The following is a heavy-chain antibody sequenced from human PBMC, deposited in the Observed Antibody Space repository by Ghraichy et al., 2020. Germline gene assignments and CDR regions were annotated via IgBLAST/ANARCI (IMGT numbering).Heavy chain of an antibody. CDR1: GFTFSSYS. D-gene: IGHD2-15*01. CDR3: AREYSAQGDAFDI. CDR2: ISSSSSYI. V-gene: IGHV3-21*01. J-gene: IGHJ3*02. Sequence: GGSLRLSCAASGFTFSSYSMNWVRPAPGKGLEWVSSISSSSSYIYYADSVKGRFTISRDNAKNSLYLQLNSLRAEDTAVYYCAREYSAQGDAFDIWGQGTMVTVSA.